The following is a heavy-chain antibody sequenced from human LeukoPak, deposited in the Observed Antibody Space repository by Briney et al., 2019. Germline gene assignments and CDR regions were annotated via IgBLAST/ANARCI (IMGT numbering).Heavy chain of an antibody. Sequence: GASVKVSCKASGYTFTSYDINWVRQATGQGLEWMGWMNPNSGNTGYAQKFQGRVTITRNTSISTAYMELSSLRSEDTAVYDCARRGDDFWSGYHYYYMDVWGKGTTVTVSS. J-gene: IGHJ6*03. CDR1: GYTFTSYD. D-gene: IGHD3-3*01. CDR3: ARRGDDFWSGYHYYYMDV. CDR2: MNPNSGNT. V-gene: IGHV1-8*03.